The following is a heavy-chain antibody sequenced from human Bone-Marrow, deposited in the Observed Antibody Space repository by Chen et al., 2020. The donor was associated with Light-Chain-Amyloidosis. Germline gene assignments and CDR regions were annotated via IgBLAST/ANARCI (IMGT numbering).Heavy chain of an antibody. CDR2: IYCGGST. J-gene: IGHJ4*02. Sequence: EVQLVETGGGLIQPGGSLRLSCAASGFTVGNNYMNWVCQAPGKGLEWVSLIYCGGSTHSANSVKGRFTISRDNSKNTLYLQMNNLRVEDTAVYYCARDAAAAALGTCGWGQGTLVTVSS. D-gene: IGHD6-13*01. V-gene: IGHV3-53*02. CDR1: GFTVGNNY. CDR3: ARDAAAAALGTCG.